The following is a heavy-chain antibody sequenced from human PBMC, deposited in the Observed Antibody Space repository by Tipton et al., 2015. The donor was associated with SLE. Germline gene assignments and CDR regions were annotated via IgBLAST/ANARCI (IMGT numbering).Heavy chain of an antibody. CDR3: ARELLSVYGMDV. CDR2: ISHDGGAK. CDR1: GFTFNTYS. D-gene: IGHD2/OR15-2a*01. J-gene: IGHJ6*02. Sequence: SLRLSCAAPGFTFNTYSIHCVRQAPGKGLEWVALISHDGGAKYYADSVKGRFTISRDNSKNTLYLQMNSLRAEDTAVYYCARELLSVYGMDVWGQGTTVTVSS. V-gene: IGHV3-30*04.